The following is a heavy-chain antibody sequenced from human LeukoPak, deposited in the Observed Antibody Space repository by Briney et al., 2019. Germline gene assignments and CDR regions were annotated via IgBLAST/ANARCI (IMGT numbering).Heavy chain of an antibody. CDR2: INHSGST. J-gene: IGHJ6*02. V-gene: IGHV4-34*01. CDR1: GGSFSGYY. D-gene: IGHD6-13*01. Sequence: SETLSLTCAVYGGSFSGYYWSWIRQPPGKGLDWIGKINHSGSTNYNPSLKSRVTISVDTSKNQFSLKLSSVTAADTAVYYCARSMQGVSGMDVWGQGTTVTVSS. CDR3: ARSMQGVSGMDV.